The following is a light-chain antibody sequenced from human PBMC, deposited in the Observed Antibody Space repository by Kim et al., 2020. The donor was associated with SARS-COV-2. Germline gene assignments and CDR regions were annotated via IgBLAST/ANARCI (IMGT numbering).Light chain of an antibody. CDR1: QTIRANY. Sequence: EIVLTQSPGTLSLSPGERATLSCRASQTIRANYLAWYQQKPGRAPRLLIYGASTRATGIPDRFSGSGSGTDFTLTISRLEPEDFAVYHCQQYVTSPWTFGQGTKVEIK. J-gene: IGKJ1*01. V-gene: IGKV3-20*01. CDR3: QQYVTSPWT. CDR2: GAS.